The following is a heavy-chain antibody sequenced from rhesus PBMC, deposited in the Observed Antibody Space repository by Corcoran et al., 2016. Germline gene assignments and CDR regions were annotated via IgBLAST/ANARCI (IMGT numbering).Heavy chain of an antibody. CDR1: GGSISSSY. V-gene: IGHV4-169*01. D-gene: IGHD5-24*01. Sequence: QLQLQESGPGLVKPSETLSVTCAVSGGSISSSYWSWIRQAPGKGLEWFGYIYGSGSSTNYNPSLKSRVTLSVDTSKNQLSLKLSSVTTADTAVYYCARRRLDIDYWGQGVLVTVSS. CDR2: IYGSGSST. J-gene: IGHJ4*01. CDR3: ARRRLDIDY.